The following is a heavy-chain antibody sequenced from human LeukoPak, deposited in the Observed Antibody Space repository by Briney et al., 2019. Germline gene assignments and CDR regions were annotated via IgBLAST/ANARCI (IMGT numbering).Heavy chain of an antibody. D-gene: IGHD3-3*02. CDR3: ARAFYPGYYSYMAV. CDR2: IYYSGST. V-gene: IGHV4-59*01. J-gene: IGHJ6*03. CDR1: GFTFSSYA. Sequence: GSLRLSCAASGFTFSSYAMHWIRQPPGKGLEWIGYIYYSGSTNYNPSLKSRVTISVDTSKNQFSLKLSSVTAADTAVYYCARAFYPGYYSYMAVWGKGTTVTVSS.